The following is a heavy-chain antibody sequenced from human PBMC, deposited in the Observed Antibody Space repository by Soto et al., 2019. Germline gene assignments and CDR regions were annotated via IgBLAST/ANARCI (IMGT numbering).Heavy chain of an antibody. J-gene: IGHJ4*02. Sequence: SETLSLTCTVSGGSISSGGYYWSWIRQHPGKGLEWIGYIYYSGSTYYNPSLKSRVTISVDTSKNQFSRKLSSVTAADTAVYYCARDQGSNWNDGLGTNYYFDYWGQGTLVTVSS. CDR2: IYYSGST. CDR3: ARDQGSNWNDGLGTNYYFDY. V-gene: IGHV4-31*03. D-gene: IGHD1-20*01. CDR1: GGSISSGGYY.